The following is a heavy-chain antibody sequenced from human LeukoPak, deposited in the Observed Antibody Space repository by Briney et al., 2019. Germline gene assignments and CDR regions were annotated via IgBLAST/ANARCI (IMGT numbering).Heavy chain of an antibody. V-gene: IGHV1-8*01. Sequence: ASVKVSCKASGYTLTSYDINWVRQATGQGLEWMGWMNPNSGRTGYAQKFRDRISITRNTSISTAYMELSSLTSEDTGVYYCARDRVATIGDDAFDIWGQGTMVTVSS. J-gene: IGHJ3*02. D-gene: IGHD5-12*01. CDR3: ARDRVATIGDDAFDI. CDR2: MNPNSGRT. CDR1: GYTLTSYD.